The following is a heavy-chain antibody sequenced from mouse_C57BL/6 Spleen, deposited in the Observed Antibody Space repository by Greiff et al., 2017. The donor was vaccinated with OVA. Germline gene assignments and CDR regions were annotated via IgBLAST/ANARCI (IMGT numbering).Heavy chain of an antibody. D-gene: IGHD2-5*01. CDR2: TT. CDR3: ASLYYSNYWYFDV. Sequence: TTSYNQKFKGKATLTVDQSSSTAYMQLNSLTSEDSAVYYCASLYYSNYWYFDVWGTGTTVTVSS. J-gene: IGHJ1*03. V-gene: IGHV1-39*01.